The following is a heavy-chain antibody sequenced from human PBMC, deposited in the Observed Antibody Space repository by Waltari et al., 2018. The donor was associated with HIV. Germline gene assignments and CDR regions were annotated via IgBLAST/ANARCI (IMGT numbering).Heavy chain of an antibody. Sequence: QVQLVQSGAEVKKPGASVKVSCKASGYTFSLYDINWVRQATGQGLEWMGWMNPNSGNTGYAQKFQGRVNMTRNSSIRTAYMELSSLRSDDTAVYYCSRGLHCTATSCLLYHGMDVWGQGTAVSVSS. CDR3: SRGLHCTATSCLLYHGMDV. CDR2: MNPNSGNT. V-gene: IGHV1-8*01. D-gene: IGHD2-2*01. J-gene: IGHJ6*02. CDR1: GYTFSLYD.